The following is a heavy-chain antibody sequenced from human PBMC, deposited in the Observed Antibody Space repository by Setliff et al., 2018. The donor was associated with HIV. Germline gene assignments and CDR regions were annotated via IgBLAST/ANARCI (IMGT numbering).Heavy chain of an antibody. CDR2: ISGSGTTT. Sequence: GSLRLSCAASGFTFSTYAMSWVRQAPGKGLEWVSVISGSGTTTYYADSVKGRFTISRDNGKNSLYLQMNSLRAEDTAVYYCASSGYNYGGYYMDVWGKGTTVTAP. D-gene: IGHD5-18*01. CDR3: ASSGYNYGGYYMDV. V-gene: IGHV3-23*01. CDR1: GFTFSTYA. J-gene: IGHJ6*03.